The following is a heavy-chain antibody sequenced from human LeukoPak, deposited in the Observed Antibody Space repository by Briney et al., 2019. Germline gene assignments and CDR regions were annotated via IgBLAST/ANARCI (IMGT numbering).Heavy chain of an antibody. CDR3: ARELWFANAPGSWLDP. D-gene: IGHD3-10*01. J-gene: IGHJ5*02. CDR2: IFHTGST. V-gene: IGHV4-30-2*01. CDR1: GDSISRGAYS. Sequence: SQTLSLTCVVSGDSISRGAYSWSWTRQPPGKGLEWIGYIFHTGSTFYNPSLKSRVTISVDNSKNQFSLRLTSVTAADTAVYYCARELWFANAPGSWLDPWGQGTLVTVSS.